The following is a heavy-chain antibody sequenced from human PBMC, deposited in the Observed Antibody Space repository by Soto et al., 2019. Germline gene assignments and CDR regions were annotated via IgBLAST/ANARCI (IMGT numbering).Heavy chain of an antibody. D-gene: IGHD3-10*01. Sequence: QVQLQESGPGLVKPSQTLSLTCAVSGGSISSGTYSWSWIRQHPGKGLEWIGYIYYSGNTIYNPSLKRRVTMSIATSKSQFSLKLTSVTAAATAVYYCARGGYGSGSYKWFDPWGQGTLVTVSS. J-gene: IGHJ5*02. CDR3: ARGGYGSGSYKWFDP. CDR2: IYYSGNT. V-gene: IGHV4-31*11. CDR1: GGSISSGTYS.